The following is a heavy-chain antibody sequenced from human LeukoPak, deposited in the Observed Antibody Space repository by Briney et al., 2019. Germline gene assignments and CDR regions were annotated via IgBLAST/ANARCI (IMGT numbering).Heavy chain of an antibody. CDR2: ISYDGSNK. CDR3: AQKVAAGLGL. CDR1: GFTFSSYG. J-gene: IGHJ4*02. D-gene: IGHD2-15*01. V-gene: IGHV3-30*03. Sequence: GGSLRLSCAASGFTFSSYGMHWVRQAPGKGLEWVAVISYDGSNKYYADSVKGRFTISRDNSKNTLYLQMNSLRAEDTAVYYCAQKVAAGLGLWGQGTLVTVSS.